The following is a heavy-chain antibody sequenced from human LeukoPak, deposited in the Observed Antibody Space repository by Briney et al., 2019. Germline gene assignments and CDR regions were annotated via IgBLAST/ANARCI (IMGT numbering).Heavy chain of an antibody. CDR3: ARTVTAIAPWYFDY. CDR2: LYYSGHT. CDR1: GVSFTSADYY. J-gene: IGHJ4*02. V-gene: IGHV4-31*02. D-gene: IGHD2-21*02. Sequence: SQTLSLTCTVSGVSFTSADYYWTWIRQDPGKGLEWIANLYYSGHTSYNPSLKSRLSVSADTSKSQFSLTMTSVTVADTAVYYCARTVTAIAPWYFDYWGQGTLVTVSS.